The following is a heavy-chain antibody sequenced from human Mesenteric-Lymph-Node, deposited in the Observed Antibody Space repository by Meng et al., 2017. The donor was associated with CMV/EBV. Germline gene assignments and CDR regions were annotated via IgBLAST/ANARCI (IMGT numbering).Heavy chain of an antibody. CDR1: GGTFSSYA. D-gene: IGHD1-14*01. J-gene: IGHJ6*02. Sequence: ASVKVSCKASGGTFSSYAISWVRQAPGQGLEWMGWINPVSGDTNYAQKFQGRVTMTGDTSITTAYMELSRLRSDDTAVYYCAIGYTEYQQVFYYYYGMDVWGQGTTVTVSS. V-gene: IGHV1-2*02. CDR3: AIGYTEYQQVFYYYYGMDV. CDR2: INPVSGDT.